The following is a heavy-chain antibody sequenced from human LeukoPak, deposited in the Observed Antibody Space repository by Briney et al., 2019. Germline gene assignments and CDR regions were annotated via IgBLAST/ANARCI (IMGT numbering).Heavy chain of an antibody. CDR3: TRAHDMAPHAFAI. Sequence: ASVKVSCKVSGYTLTELSMHWVRQAPGKGLEWMGGFDPEDGETIYAQKFQGRVTMTEDTSTDTAYMELSSLRSDDTAVYYCTRAHDMAPHAFAIWGQGTMVTVSS. J-gene: IGHJ3*02. CDR2: FDPEDGET. CDR1: GYTLTELS. V-gene: IGHV1-24*01. D-gene: IGHD3-22*01.